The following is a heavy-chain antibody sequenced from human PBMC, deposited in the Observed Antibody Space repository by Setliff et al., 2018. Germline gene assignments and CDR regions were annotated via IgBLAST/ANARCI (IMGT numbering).Heavy chain of an antibody. CDR3: ARQTQSKKLVPGAFNI. D-gene: IGHD4-4*01. V-gene: IGHV4-38-2*01. Sequence: SETLSLTCAVSDYAITRGHYWAWIRQSPGKGLEWVATIYHTGSTYYNPSLESRVTISVDTSKNQFSLQLISVMAADTAVYYCARQTQSKKLVPGAFNIWGQGTMVTVSS. CDR2: IYHTGST. CDR1: DYAITRGHY. J-gene: IGHJ3*02.